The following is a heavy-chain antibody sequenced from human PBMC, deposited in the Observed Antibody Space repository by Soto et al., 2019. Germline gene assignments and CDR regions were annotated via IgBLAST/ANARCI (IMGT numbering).Heavy chain of an antibody. J-gene: IGHJ4*02. CDR2: ISPYNGNT. Sequence: NLACKSAGYAISIDVIGRRRHAPGQGLEWMGWISPYNGNTNYAQKLQGRVTMTTDTSTSTAYMELRSLRSDDTAVYYCARDPGYYDSSGYSITRDYWGQRTLVPVSS. D-gene: IGHD3-22*01. CDR3: ARDPGYYDSSGYSITRDY. V-gene: IGHV1-18*01. CDR1: GYAISIDV.